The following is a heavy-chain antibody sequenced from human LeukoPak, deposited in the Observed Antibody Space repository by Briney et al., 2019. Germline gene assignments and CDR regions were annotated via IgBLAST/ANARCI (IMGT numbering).Heavy chain of an antibody. Sequence: GGSLRLSCAASGFTFSSYGMHWVRQAPGKGLEWVSGISGSGGSRFYTDSVKGRFTISRDNSKNTLYPQMNSLRAEDTAVYYCAKLREWELPDLFDYWGQGTLVTVSS. J-gene: IGHJ4*02. D-gene: IGHD1-26*01. CDR3: AKLREWELPDLFDY. CDR2: ISGSGGSR. CDR1: GFTFSSYG. V-gene: IGHV3-23*01.